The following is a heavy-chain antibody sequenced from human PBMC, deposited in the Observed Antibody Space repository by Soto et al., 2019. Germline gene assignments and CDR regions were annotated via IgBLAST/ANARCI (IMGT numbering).Heavy chain of an antibody. V-gene: IGHV4-30-4*01. CDR2: IYYSGST. J-gene: IGHJ4*02. D-gene: IGHD6-6*01. CDR1: GGSISSGDYY. Sequence: SETLSLTCTVSGGSISSGDYYWSWIRQPPGKGLERIGYIYYSGSTYYNPSLKSRVTISVDTSKNQFSLKLSSVTAADTAVYYCARGGIAARADFDYWGQGTLVTVSS. CDR3: ARGGIAARADFDY.